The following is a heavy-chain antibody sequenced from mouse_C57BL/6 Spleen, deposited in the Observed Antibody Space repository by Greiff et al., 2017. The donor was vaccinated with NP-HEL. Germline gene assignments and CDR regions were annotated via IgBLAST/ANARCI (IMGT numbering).Heavy chain of an antibody. D-gene: IGHD1-1*01. Sequence: EVKLQESGPVLVKPGASVKMSCKASGYTFTDYYMNWVKQSHGKSLEWIGVINPYNGGTSYNQKFKGKATLTVDKSSSTAYMELNSLTSEDSAVYYCASYGSSPYYAMDYWGQGTSVTVSS. V-gene: IGHV1-19*01. CDR3: ASYGSSPYYAMDY. CDR2: INPYNGGT. CDR1: GYTFTDYY. J-gene: IGHJ4*01.